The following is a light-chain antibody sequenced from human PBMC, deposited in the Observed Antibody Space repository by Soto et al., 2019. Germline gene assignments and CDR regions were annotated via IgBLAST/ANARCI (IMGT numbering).Light chain of an antibody. CDR1: SSNIGAGYD. CDR3: QSYDSSLSGWGV. J-gene: IGLJ1*01. CDR2: GNS. Sequence: QSVLTQPPSVSGAPGQRVTISCTGSSSNIGAGYDVHWYQQLPGTAPKLLIYGNSNRPSGVPDRFSGSKSGTSASLAITGLQAEDEADYYCQSYDSSLSGWGVFGTGPKVTVL. V-gene: IGLV1-40*01.